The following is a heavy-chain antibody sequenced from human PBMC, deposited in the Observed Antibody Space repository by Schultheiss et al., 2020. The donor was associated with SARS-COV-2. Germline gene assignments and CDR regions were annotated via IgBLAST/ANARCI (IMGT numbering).Heavy chain of an antibody. J-gene: IGHJ5*02. D-gene: IGHD3-10*01. Sequence: SQTLSLTCTVSGGSISSYYWSWIRQPPGKGLEWIGYIDYSGSTNYNPSLKSRVTISVDTSKNQFSLKLSSVTAADTAVYYCARQVGDTMVRGVSLDWFDPWGQGTLVTVSS. CDR2: IDYSGST. CDR1: GGSISSYY. V-gene: IGHV4-59*08. CDR3: ARQVGDTMVRGVSLDWFDP.